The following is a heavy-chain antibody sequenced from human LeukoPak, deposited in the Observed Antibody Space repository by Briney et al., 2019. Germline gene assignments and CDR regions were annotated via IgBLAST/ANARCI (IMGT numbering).Heavy chain of an antibody. CDR3: ARDRAGGYNAFDY. D-gene: IGHD5-24*01. J-gene: IGHJ4*02. CDR1: GFTFSNAW. CDR2: ISSSSSYI. V-gene: IGHV3-21*01. Sequence: PGGSLRLSCAASGFTFSNAWMNWVRQAPGKGLEWVSSISSSSSYIYYADSVKGRFTISRDNAKNSLYLQMNSLRAEDTAVYYCARDRAGGYNAFDYWGQGTLVTVSS.